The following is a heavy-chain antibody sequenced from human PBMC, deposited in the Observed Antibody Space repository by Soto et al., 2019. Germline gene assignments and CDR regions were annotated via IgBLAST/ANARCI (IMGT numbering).Heavy chain of an antibody. CDR3: AGSVVVITTGEYFQH. CDR1: GGTFSSYA. CDR2: IIPIFGTA. J-gene: IGHJ1*01. D-gene: IGHD3-22*01. Sequence: QVQLVQSGAEVKKPGSSVKVSCKASGGTFSSYAISWVRQAPGQGLEWRGGIIPIFGTATYAQKFQGRVTINADESTSTGYMELSSLRSEDTAVYYCAGSVVVITTGEYFQHWGQGTLVTVSS. V-gene: IGHV1-69*12.